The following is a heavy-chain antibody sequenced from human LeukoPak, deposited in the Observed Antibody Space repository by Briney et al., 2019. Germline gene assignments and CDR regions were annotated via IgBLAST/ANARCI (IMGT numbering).Heavy chain of an antibody. J-gene: IGHJ4*02. D-gene: IGHD3-22*01. CDR1: GASIRSYY. CDR3: ARHAYYDTSGYYYVDY. CDR2: FYTTGST. V-gene: IGHV4-4*07. Sequence: SETLSLTCTVSGASIRSYYWSWIRQPAGKGLEWIGRFYTTGSTNYSPSFKGRVTMSVDTSRNQFSLKLSSVTAADTAVYYCARHAYYDTSGYYYVDYWGQGTLVTVSS.